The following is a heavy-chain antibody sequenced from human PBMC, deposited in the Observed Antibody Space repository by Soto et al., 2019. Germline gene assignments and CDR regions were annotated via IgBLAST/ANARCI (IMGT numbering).Heavy chain of an antibody. V-gene: IGHV3-9*01. Sequence: EVQLVESGGGWVQPGRSLRLSCAASGFTFNDYAMHWVRQAPGKGLEWVAGDHGDLVGYAGSVKRRLTISRDSATNSLHLQMNRLRPEDTALYYCVRDGSISYLGFFRHWGHGTLFTVSS. J-gene: IGHJ1*01. CDR3: VRDGSISYLGFFRH. CDR2: DHGDLV. D-gene: IGHD1-20*01. CDR1: GFTFNDYA.